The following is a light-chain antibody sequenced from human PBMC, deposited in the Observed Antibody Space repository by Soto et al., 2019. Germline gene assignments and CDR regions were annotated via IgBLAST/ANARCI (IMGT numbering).Light chain of an antibody. J-gene: IGKJ1*01. CDR1: QSIGPY. CDR2: VAS. V-gene: IGKV1-39*01. CDR3: QQSHSSPLT. Sequence: DIQMTQSPSSLSASVGDRVTITCPASQSIGPYLSWYQEKPGTPPRLLIYVASSLESGVPSRFSGSASGTYFTLTISSLQPEDFATYYCQQSHSSPLTFGQGTKV.